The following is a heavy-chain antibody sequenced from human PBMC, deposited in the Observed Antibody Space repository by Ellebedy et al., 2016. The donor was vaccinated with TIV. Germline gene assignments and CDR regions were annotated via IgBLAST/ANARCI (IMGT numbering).Heavy chain of an antibody. D-gene: IGHD3-10*01. V-gene: IGHV1-18*01. CDR3: ARPSYFSGGYFFDY. Sequence: ASVKVSXXASGYTFTNYGVTWVRQAPGQGLEWMGWISADNGDTRHAQKLQGRFTMTTDTSTTTAYMELRNLRSDDTAVYYCARPSYFSGGYFFDYWGQGTLITVSS. CDR1: GYTFTNYG. CDR2: ISADNGDT. J-gene: IGHJ4*02.